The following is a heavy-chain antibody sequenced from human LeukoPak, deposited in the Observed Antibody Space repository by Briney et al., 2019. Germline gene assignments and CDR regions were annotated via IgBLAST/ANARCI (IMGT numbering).Heavy chain of an antibody. V-gene: IGHV3-30*19. CDR1: GFTFSSYG. CDR2: ISYDGSNK. Sequence: GGSLRLSCAASGFTFSSYGMHWVRQAPGKGLEWVAVISYDGSNKYYADSVKGRFTISRDNSKNTLYLQMNSLRAEDTAVYYCARDGASDYGDYAYFDYWGQGTLVTVSS. CDR3: ARDGASDYGDYAYFDY. D-gene: IGHD4-17*01. J-gene: IGHJ4*02.